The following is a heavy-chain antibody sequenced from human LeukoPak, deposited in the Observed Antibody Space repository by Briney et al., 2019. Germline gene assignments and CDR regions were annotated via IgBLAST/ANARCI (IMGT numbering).Heavy chain of an antibody. CDR2: IYYSGRT. Sequence: SQTLSLTCTVSVGSISSGDYYWSWIRQPPARGLECNGYIYYSGRTYYNPSLKIRVTISVDTSKNQFSLKLSSVTAADTAVYYCAGKTRQGSRPVPYYFDYWGQGTLVTVSS. D-gene: IGHD6-13*01. V-gene: IGHV4-30-4*01. CDR3: AGKTRQGSRPVPYYFDY. J-gene: IGHJ4*02. CDR1: VGSISSGDYY.